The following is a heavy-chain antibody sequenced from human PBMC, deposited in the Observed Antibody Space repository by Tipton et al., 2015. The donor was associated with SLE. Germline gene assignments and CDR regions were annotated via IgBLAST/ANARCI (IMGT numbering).Heavy chain of an antibody. CDR3: AKDAIERNGVFDAFDI. V-gene: IGHV3-23*01. Sequence: SLRLSCAASGFIFSEYAMNWVRQTPGKGLEWVSPISGPGVDTYYAESVKGHFTLSRDNSKSTLYLQMNNLRPEDTAVYYCAKDAIERNGVFDAFDIWGQGAMVTVSS. CDR1: GFIFSEYA. CDR2: ISGPGVDT. J-gene: IGHJ3*02. D-gene: IGHD3-3*01.